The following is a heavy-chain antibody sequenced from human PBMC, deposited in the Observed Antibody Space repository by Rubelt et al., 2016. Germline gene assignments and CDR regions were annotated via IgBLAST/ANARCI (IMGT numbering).Heavy chain of an antibody. D-gene: IGHD3-22*01. CDR3: AKCGERITLIDL. Sequence: KGLVWVAQIISDGSTTTYADSLKGRFTISRDNSKNTLYLQMDSLRAEDTAVYYCAKCGERITLIDLWGQGTLVTVSS. V-gene: IGHV3-23*01. CDR2: IISDGSTT. J-gene: IGHJ5*02.